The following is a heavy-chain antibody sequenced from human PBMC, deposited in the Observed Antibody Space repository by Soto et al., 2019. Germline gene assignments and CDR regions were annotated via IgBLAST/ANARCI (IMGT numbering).Heavy chain of an antibody. V-gene: IGHV3-66*01. CDR2: IYSGGST. J-gene: IGHJ6*03. CDR3: ARLLAGLVYAHEEEDYYYYYYMDV. Sequence: GGSLRLSCAASGFTVSSNYMSWVRQAPGKGLEWVSVIYSGGSTYYADSVKGRFTISRDNSKNTLYLQMNSLRAEDTAVYYCARLLAGLVYAHEEEDYYYYYYMDVWGKGTTVTVSS. D-gene: IGHD2-8*01. CDR1: GFTVSSNY.